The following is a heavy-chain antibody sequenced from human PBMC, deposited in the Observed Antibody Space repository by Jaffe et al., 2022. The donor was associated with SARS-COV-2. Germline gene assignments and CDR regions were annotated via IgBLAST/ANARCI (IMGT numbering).Heavy chain of an antibody. CDR2: IIPILGIA. CDR3: AREPSTTLAAAGSRGGYYYYYGMDV. D-gene: IGHD6-13*01. CDR1: GGTFSSYT. V-gene: IGHV1-69*02. Sequence: QVQLVQSGAEVKKPGSSVKVSCKASGGTFSSYTISWVRQAPGQGLEWMGRIIPILGIANYAQKFQGRVTITADKSTSTAYMELSSLRSEDTAVYYCAREPSTTLAAAGSRGGYYYYYGMDVWGQGTTVTVSS. J-gene: IGHJ6*02.